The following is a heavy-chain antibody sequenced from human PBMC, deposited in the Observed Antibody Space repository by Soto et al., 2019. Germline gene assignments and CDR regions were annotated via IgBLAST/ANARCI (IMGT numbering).Heavy chain of an antibody. V-gene: IGHV1-46*01. J-gene: IGHJ4*02. CDR3: ARAGDQPFDY. Sequence: QVQLVQSGAEVKNPGASVKVSCKTSGYTFTQYYIHWVRQAPGQGLERMGLSNPSGGRTSSAQKFQGRVTMSRDTSTTTVYMELSSLRFEDTAVYYCARAGDQPFDYWGQGTLVTVSS. CDR1: GYTFTQYY. CDR2: SNPSGGRT. D-gene: IGHD1-26*01.